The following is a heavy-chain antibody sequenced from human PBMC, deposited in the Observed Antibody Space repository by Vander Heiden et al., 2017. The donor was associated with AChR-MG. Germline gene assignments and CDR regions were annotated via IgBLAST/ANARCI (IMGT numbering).Heavy chain of an antibody. D-gene: IGHD1-26*01. Sequence: QVQLQESGPGLVKPSETLSLTCTVSGGSISSYYWSWIRQPPGKGLGWIGYIYYSGSTNYNPALKSLVTISVDTSKNQFSLKLSSVTAADTAVYYCARDRGYSGSYDWGQGTLVTVSS. CDR1: GGSISSYY. J-gene: IGHJ4*02. CDR2: IYYSGST. V-gene: IGHV4-59*01. CDR3: ARDRGYSGSYD.